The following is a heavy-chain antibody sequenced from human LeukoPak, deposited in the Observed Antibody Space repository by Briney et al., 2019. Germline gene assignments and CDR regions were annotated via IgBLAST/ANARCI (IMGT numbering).Heavy chain of an antibody. D-gene: IGHD3-10*01. CDR3: TTKLLWFGEPRDY. CDR1: GFTFSNAW. CDR2: IKSKTDGGTT. J-gene: IGHJ4*02. Sequence: GGSLRLSCAASGFTFSNAWMSWVRQAPGKGLEWVGRIKSKTDGGTTDYAAPVKGRFTISRDDSKNTLYPQMNSLKTEDTAVYYCTTKLLWFGEPRDYWGQGTLVTVSS. V-gene: IGHV3-15*01.